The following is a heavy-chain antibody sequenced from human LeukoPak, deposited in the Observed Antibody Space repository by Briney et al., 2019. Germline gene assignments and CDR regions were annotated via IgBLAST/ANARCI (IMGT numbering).Heavy chain of an antibody. CDR3: AGPPAYYYDSSGYYPDAFDI. J-gene: IGHJ3*02. D-gene: IGHD3-22*01. CDR1: GGSFSGYY. CDR2: INHSGST. V-gene: IGHV4-34*01. Sequence: SETLSLTCAVYGGSFSGYYWSWIRQPPGKGLEWIGEINHSGSTNYNPSLKSRVTISVDTSKNQFSLKLSSVTAADTAVYYCAGPPAYYYDSSGYYPDAFDIWGQGTMVTVSS.